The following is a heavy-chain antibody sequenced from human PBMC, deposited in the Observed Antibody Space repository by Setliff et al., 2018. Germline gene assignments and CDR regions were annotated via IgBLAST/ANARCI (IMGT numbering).Heavy chain of an antibody. CDR2: VFSGGSDT. J-gene: IGHJ3*02. V-gene: IGHV5-51*01. CDR1: GYRFTTYW. Sequence: PGESLKISCKGSGYRFTTYWIGWVRQMPGKGLEWMGIVFSGGSDTRYSPSFHGQVTISVDKAISTVYLHWSSLKASDTAMYYCARSPLDDAFDIWGQGTMVTVSS. CDR3: ARSPLDDAFDI.